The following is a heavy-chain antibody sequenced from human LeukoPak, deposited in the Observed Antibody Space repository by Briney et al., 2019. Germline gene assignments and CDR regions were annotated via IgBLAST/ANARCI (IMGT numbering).Heavy chain of an antibody. CDR1: GGTFSSYA. Sequence: GSSVKVSCKASGGTFSSYAISWVRQAPGQGLEWMGRIIPILGMANYAQKFQGRVTITADKSTSTAYMELSSLRSEDTAVYYCARDPNQSVAGTFDYWGQGTLVTVSS. CDR3: ARDPNQSVAGTFDY. D-gene: IGHD6-19*01. CDR2: IIPILGMA. J-gene: IGHJ4*02. V-gene: IGHV1-69*04.